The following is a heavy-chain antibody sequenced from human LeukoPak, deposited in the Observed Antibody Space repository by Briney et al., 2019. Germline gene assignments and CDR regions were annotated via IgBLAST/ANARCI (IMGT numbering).Heavy chain of an antibody. CDR1: GGSINSCY. CDR2: ISYSGST. V-gene: IGHV4-59*01. Sequence: TVSGGSINSCYWSWIRQPPGKGLEWIGYISYSGSTNFHPSLKSRVNISVDTSKNELSLKLSSVTAADTAVYYCAREGTDGTSLGCFDIWGQGTMVTVSS. J-gene: IGHJ3*02. D-gene: IGHD1-1*01. CDR3: AREGTDGTSLGCFDI.